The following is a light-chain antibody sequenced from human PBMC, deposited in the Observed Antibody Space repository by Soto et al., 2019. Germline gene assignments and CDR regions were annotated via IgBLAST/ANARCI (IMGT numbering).Light chain of an antibody. Sequence: QPVLAQPASVSWSPGQSITVSGTGTSSDVGSYDLASWYQQHPGQAPKVMIYGVTKRPSGVSNRFSGNRSGNTASLTISGLQAEDEAEYYCCSYAGDNSWVFGGGTKVTVL. CDR3: CSYAGDNSWV. V-gene: IGLV2-23*02. J-gene: IGLJ3*02. CDR1: SSDVGSYDL. CDR2: GVT.